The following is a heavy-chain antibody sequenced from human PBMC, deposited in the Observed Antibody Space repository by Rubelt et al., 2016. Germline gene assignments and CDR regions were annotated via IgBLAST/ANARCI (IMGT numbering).Heavy chain of an antibody. Sequence: QVQLVQSGSELKKPGASVKVSCKASGYTFTSYAMNWVRQAPGQGLEWMGWINTNTGNPTYAQGFTGRFVFSLDTSVSEAYLQITSRRAEDAATYYCARLRYSTIWYDDRERGLDVWGQGTTVTVSS. D-gene: IGHD6-13*01. CDR2: INTNTGNP. CDR3: ARLRYSTIWYDDRERGLDV. V-gene: IGHV7-4-1*02. CDR1: GYTFTSYA. J-gene: IGHJ6*02.